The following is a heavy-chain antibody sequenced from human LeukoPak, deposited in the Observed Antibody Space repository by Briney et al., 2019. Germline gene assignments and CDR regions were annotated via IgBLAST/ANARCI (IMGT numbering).Heavy chain of an antibody. J-gene: IGHJ2*01. CDR2: IRYDGSSQ. CDR1: GFTFSSYG. Sequence: GGSLRLSCVASGFTFSSYGVHWVRQAPGKGPEWVAFIRYDGSSQYYADSLKGRFTISRDNSKNTVYLQINSLRTEDTAVYSCAKDLQGSSQFSPWGRGTLVIVSS. CDR3: AKDLQGSSQFSP. V-gene: IGHV3-30*02.